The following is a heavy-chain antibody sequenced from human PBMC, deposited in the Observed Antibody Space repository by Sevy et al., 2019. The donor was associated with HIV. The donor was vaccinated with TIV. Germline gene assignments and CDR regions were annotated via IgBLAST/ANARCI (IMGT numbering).Heavy chain of an antibody. J-gene: IGHJ4*02. V-gene: IGHV3-21*01. CDR1: GFTFTRHS. Sequence: GGSLRLSCVASGFTFTRHSMNWVRQAPGKGLEWVSYISSSSSYIYYANSVKGRFTISRDNAKNSVYLQMNSLRAEDTAVYYCARVPNYGDYGIDYWGQGTLVTVSS. CDR2: ISSSSSYI. D-gene: IGHD4-17*01. CDR3: ARVPNYGDYGIDY.